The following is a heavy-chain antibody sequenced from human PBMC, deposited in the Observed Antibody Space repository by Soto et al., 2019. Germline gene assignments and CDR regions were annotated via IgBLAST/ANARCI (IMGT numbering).Heavy chain of an antibody. CDR1: GFTFSSYE. CDR2: ISSSGSTI. D-gene: IGHD3-22*01. CDR3: ASHYYDSSGYSYDAFDI. Sequence: EVQLVESGGGLVQPGGSLRLSCAASGFTFSSYEMNWVRQAPGKGLEWVSYISSSGSTIYYADSVKGRFTISRDNAKNSLYLQMNSLRAEDTAVYYCASHYYDSSGYSYDAFDIWGQGTMVTVSS. V-gene: IGHV3-48*03. J-gene: IGHJ3*02.